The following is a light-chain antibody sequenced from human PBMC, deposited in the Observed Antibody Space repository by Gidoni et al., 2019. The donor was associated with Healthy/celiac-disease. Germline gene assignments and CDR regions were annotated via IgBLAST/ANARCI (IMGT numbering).Light chain of an antibody. CDR2: GAS. CDR1: QSVSSSY. V-gene: IGKV3-20*01. Sequence: VFTHYPGTLSLSPGARANLSCRSSQSVSSSYLAWYQQKPGQAPRLLIYGASSRATGIQDRFSGSGSGTDFTLTISRLEPEDFAVYYCQQYGSAPCTCXGXTKVEIK. CDR3: QQYGSAPCT. J-gene: IGKJ4*01.